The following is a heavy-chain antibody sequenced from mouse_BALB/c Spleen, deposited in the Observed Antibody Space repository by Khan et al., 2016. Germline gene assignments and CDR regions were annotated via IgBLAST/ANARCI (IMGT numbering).Heavy chain of an antibody. CDR3: TRYYRYAYWSFDV. D-gene: IGHD2-14*01. J-gene: IGHJ1*01. CDR2: IYPSDSYT. Sequence: QVQLQQPGAELVRPGASVKLSCKASGYTFTSYWINWVKQRPGQGLEWIGNIYPSDSYTNYNQKFKDKATLTVDKSSSTAYMQLSSPTSEVSAVSYCTRYYRYAYWSFDVWGAGTTVTVSS. V-gene: IGHV1-69*02. CDR1: GYTFTSYW.